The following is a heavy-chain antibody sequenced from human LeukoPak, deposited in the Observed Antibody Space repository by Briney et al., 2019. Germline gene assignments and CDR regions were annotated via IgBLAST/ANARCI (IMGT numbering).Heavy chain of an antibody. D-gene: IGHD3-10*01. J-gene: IGHJ4*02. Sequence: PGGSLRLSCAASGFTFSSYEMNWVRQAPGKGLEWVSYISSSGSTIYYADSVKGRFTISRDNAKNSLYLQMNSLRAEDTAVYYCASLSPFMVRGVTRRDDYWGQGTLVTVSS. CDR1: GFTFSSYE. CDR2: ISSSGSTI. V-gene: IGHV3-48*03. CDR3: ASLSPFMVRGVTRRDDY.